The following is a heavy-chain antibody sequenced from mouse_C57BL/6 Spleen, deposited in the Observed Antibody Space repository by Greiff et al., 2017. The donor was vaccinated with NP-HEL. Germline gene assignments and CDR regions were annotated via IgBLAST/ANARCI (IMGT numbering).Heavy chain of an antibody. V-gene: IGHV1-15*01. Sequence: VQLHQSGAELVRPGASVTLSCKASGYTFTDYEMHWVKQTPVHGLEWIGAIDPETGGTAYNQKFKGKAILTADKSSSTAYMELRSLTSEDSAVYYCTREGAMDYWGQGTSVTVSS. CDR2: IDPETGGT. CDR1: GYTFTDYE. J-gene: IGHJ4*01. CDR3: TREGAMDY.